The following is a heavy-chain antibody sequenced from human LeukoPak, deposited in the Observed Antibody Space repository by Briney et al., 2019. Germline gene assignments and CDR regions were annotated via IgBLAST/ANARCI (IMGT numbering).Heavy chain of an antibody. J-gene: IGHJ4*02. V-gene: IGHV1-69*04. CDR2: IIPILGIA. CDR3: ARDLYSYGDEPLDY. D-gene: IGHD5-18*01. Sequence: SVKVSCKASGGTFSSYAISWVRQAPRQGLEWMGRIIPILGIANYAQKFQGRVTITADKSTSTAYMELSSLRSEDTAVYYCARDLYSYGDEPLDYWGQGTLVTVSS. CDR1: GGTFSSYA.